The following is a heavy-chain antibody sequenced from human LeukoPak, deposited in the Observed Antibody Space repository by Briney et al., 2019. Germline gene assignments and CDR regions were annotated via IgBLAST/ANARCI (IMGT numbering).Heavy chain of an antibody. D-gene: IGHD2-21*02. Sequence: GGSLRLSCTASGFTFGDYAMSWVRQAPGKGLEWVGFIRSKAYGGTTEYAASVKGRFTISRDDSKNTLYLQMNSLKTEDTAVYYCTTGPTYCGGDCYPHDYWGQGTLVTVSS. V-gene: IGHV3-49*04. CDR2: IRSKAYGGTT. CDR3: TTGPTYCGGDCYPHDY. CDR1: GFTFGDYA. J-gene: IGHJ4*02.